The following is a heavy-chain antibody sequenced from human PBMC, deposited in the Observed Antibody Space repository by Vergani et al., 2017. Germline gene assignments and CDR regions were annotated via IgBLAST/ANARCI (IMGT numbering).Heavy chain of an antibody. CDR3: ATKSCGTPGCQIGYFRE. J-gene: IGHJ1*01. D-gene: IGHD1-1*01. CDR2: ISYDGTQK. V-gene: IGHV3-30*03. Sequence: QVHLVESGGGVVQPGRSLRLSCVVSGFTSSYSGMHWVRQAPGKGLEWVAVISYDGTQKYYAASVKGRFTISRDNSKSTLYLQMNSLRTEDTAVYYCATKSCGTPGCQIGYFREWGQGTLVTVSS. CDR1: GFTSSYSG.